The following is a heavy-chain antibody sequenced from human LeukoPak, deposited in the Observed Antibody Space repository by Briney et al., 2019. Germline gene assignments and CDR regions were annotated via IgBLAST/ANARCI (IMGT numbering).Heavy chain of an antibody. V-gene: IGHV4-59*08. D-gene: IGHD3-3*01. CDR2: IYYSGST. Sequence: SETLSLTCTVSGGSISSYYWSWIRQPPGKGLEWIGYIYYSGSTNYNPSLKSRVTISVDTSKNQFSLKLSSVTAADTAVYYCARRGYDFWSGSAYGMDLWGQGTTVTVSS. J-gene: IGHJ6*02. CDR1: GGSISSYY. CDR3: ARRGYDFWSGSAYGMDL.